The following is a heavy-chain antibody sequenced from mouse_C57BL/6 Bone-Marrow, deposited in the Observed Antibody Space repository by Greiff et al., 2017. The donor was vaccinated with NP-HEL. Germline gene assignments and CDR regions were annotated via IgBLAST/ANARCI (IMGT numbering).Heavy chain of an antibody. CDR3: ARYGGDYYGSRGYAMDY. Sequence: EVKLQESGPGLAKPSQTLSLTCSVTGYSITSDYWNWIRKFPGNKLEYMGYISYSGSTYYNPSLKSRISITRDTSKNQYYLQLNSVTTEDTATYYCARYGGDYYGSRGYAMDYWGQGTSVTVSS. CDR1: GYSITSDY. J-gene: IGHJ4*01. V-gene: IGHV3-8*01. D-gene: IGHD1-1*01. CDR2: ISYSGST.